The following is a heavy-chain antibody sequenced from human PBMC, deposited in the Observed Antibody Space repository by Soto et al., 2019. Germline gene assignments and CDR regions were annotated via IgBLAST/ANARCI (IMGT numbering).Heavy chain of an antibody. D-gene: IGHD2-8*02. J-gene: IGHJ4*02. V-gene: IGHV4-39*02. CDR2: IYYSGST. CDR3: ARDKITGLFDY. CDR1: GGSISSSSYY. Sequence: PSETLSLTCTVSGGSISSSSYYWGWIRQPPGKGLEWLGNIYYSGSTYYNPSLQSRVTISVDTSKSQFSLKLTSVTAADTAVYYCARDKITGLFDYWGQGTLVTVSS.